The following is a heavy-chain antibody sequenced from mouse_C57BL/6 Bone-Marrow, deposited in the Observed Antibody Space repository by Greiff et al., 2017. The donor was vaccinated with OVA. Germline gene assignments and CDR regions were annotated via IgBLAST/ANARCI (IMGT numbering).Heavy chain of an antibody. Sequence: EVQLQQSGGGLVQPGGSLKLSCAASGFTFSDYYMYWVRQTPEKRLEWVAYISNGGGSTYYTDNVKGRVTFSRDNAKNTLYLQMSRLKSEDTAMYYCARRFITTVVDAMDYWGQGTSVTVSS. D-gene: IGHD1-1*01. CDR1: GFTFSDYY. V-gene: IGHV5-12*01. CDR3: ARRFITTVVDAMDY. CDR2: ISNGGGST. J-gene: IGHJ4*01.